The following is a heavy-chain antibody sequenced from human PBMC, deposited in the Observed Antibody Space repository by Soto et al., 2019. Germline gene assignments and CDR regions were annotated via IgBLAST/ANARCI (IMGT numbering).Heavy chain of an antibody. CDR3: ARHPLRISDAFDI. V-gene: IGHV4-39*01. J-gene: IGHJ3*02. CDR1: GGSISSSRYY. Sequence: QLQLQESGPGLVKPSETLSLTCTVSGGSISSSRYYWGWIRQPPGKGLEWIGSIYYSGSTYYNPSLKSRVNISVDPSKNQFSLQLTSVTATVTAVYYCARHPLRISDAFDIWGQGTMVTVSS. CDR2: IYYSGST. D-gene: IGHD3-3*02.